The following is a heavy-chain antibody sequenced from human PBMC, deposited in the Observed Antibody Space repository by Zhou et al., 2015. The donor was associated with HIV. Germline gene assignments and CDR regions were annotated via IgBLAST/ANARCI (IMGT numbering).Heavy chain of an antibody. Sequence: QVQLVQSGAEVKKPGSSVKVSCKASGGTFSSYAISWVRQAPGQGLEWMGGIIPIFGTANYAQKFQGRVTITADESTSTAYMELSSLRSEDTAVYYCARAAPNGFWSGYPNYYYYYYMDVWGKGTTVTVSS. D-gene: IGHD3-3*01. J-gene: IGHJ6*03. CDR2: IIPIFGTA. CDR1: GGTFSSYA. V-gene: IGHV1-69*01. CDR3: ARAAPNGFWSGYPNYYYYYYMDV.